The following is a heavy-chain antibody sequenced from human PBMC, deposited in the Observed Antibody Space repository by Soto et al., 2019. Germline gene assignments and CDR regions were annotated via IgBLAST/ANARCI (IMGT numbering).Heavy chain of an antibody. Sequence: DVQLVESGGGLIQPGGSLRLSCAASGFTFSGKKYLTWVRQAPGKGLEWVSGLYSTYGTYYADSVKGRFSTSKDNSKNTFYLQLNSLRPDDTAVYYCASWLLREHAFVIWGLGTIVTVSS. CDR2: LYSTYGT. CDR3: ASWLLREHAFVI. V-gene: IGHV3-53*01. J-gene: IGHJ3*02. CDR1: GFTFSGKKY. D-gene: IGHD2-15*01.